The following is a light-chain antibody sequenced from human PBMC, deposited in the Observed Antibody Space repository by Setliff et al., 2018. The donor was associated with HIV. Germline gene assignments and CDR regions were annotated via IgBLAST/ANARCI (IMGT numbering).Light chain of an antibody. CDR2: EVS. V-gene: IGLV2-14*01. CDR3: SSYTGTSTLV. CDR1: SSDVGGYNY. Sequence: QSALAQPASVSGSPGQSITISCTGTSSDVGGYNYVSWYQLHPGKAPKLMIYEVSNRPSGVSNRFSGSKSGNTASLTISGLQAEDEAGYYCSSYTGTSTLVFGTGTKVTVL. J-gene: IGLJ1*01.